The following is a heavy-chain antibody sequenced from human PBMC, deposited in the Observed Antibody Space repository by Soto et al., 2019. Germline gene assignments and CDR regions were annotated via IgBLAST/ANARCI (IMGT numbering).Heavy chain of an antibody. CDR2: IIPILGIA. CDR1: GGTFSSYT. CDR3: ARDVAMVRGVIPTVWYFDL. Sequence: QVQLVQSGAEVKKPGSSVKVSCKASGGTFSSYTISWVRQAPGQGLEWMGRIIPILGIANYAQKFQGRVTITADKSTSTADMELSSLRSEDTAVYYCARDVAMVRGVIPTVWYFDLWGRGTLVTVSS. J-gene: IGHJ2*01. D-gene: IGHD3-10*01. V-gene: IGHV1-69*08.